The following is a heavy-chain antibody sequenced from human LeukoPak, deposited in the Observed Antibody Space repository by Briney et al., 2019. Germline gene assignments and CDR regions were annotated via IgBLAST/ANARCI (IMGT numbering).Heavy chain of an antibody. CDR2: IYHSGST. Sequence: KPSETLSLTCTVSGYSISSGYYWGWIRQPPGKGLEWIGSIYHSGSTYYNPSLKSRVTISVDTSKNQFSLKLSSVTAADTAVYYCARLLPSGYQTRTYFDYWGQGTLVTVSS. J-gene: IGHJ4*02. V-gene: IGHV4-38-2*02. CDR3: ARLLPSGYQTRTYFDY. D-gene: IGHD3-22*01. CDR1: GYSISSGYY.